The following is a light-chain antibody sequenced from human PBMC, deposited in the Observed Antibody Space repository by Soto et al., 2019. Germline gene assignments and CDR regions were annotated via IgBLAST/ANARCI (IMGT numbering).Light chain of an antibody. CDR3: HQRNK. J-gene: IGKJ5*01. CDR2: GAS. CDR1: QSVSSS. Sequence: EIVMTPSPATLSVSPGERATLSCRASQSVSSSIAWYQQKPGQAPRLLIYGASTRATGIPARFSGSGSGTEFTLTISSLQSEDFAVYFCHQRNKFGQGTRLEIK. V-gene: IGKV3-15*01.